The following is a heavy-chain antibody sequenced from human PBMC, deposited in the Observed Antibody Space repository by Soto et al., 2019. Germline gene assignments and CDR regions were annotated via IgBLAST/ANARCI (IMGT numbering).Heavy chain of an antibody. CDR1: GFTFSSYA. V-gene: IGHV3-23*01. D-gene: IGHD4-17*01. CDR2: ISGSGGST. Sequence: QAGGSLRLSCAASGFTFSSYAMSWVRQAPGKGLEWVSAISGSGGSTYYADSVKGRFTISRDNSKNTLYLQMNSLRAEDTAVYYCAKTPMTTVTTDLDYWGQGTLVTVS. J-gene: IGHJ4*02. CDR3: AKTPMTTVTTDLDY.